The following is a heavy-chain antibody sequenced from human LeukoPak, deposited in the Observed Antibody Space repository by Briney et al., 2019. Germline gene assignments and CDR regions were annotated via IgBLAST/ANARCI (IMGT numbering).Heavy chain of an antibody. D-gene: IGHD3-10*01. CDR1: GGSFSGYY. J-gene: IGHJ5*02. CDR3: ARGVRRPYGSGVVNWFDP. CDR2: INHSGST. V-gene: IGHV4-34*01. Sequence: PETLSLTCAVYGGSFSGYYWSWIRQPPGKGLEWIGEINHSGSTNYNPSLKSRVTISVDTSKNQFSLKLSSVTAADTAVYYCARGVRRPYGSGVVNWFDPWGQGTLVTVSS.